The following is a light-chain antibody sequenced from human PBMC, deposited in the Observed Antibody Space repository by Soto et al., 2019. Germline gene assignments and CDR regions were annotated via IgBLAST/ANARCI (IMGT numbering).Light chain of an antibody. CDR1: QSVSSY. CDR2: GAS. CDR3: QQRSNWLT. V-gene: IGKV3-11*01. J-gene: IGKJ4*01. Sequence: EIVLTQSPATLSLSPGERATLSWGARQSVSSYLGWYQQTPGEAPRLLIYGASSRAGGIPDRFGGSGSGTDFPLTISRLAPEDVAVYYWQQRSNWLTFGGGTKVDIK.